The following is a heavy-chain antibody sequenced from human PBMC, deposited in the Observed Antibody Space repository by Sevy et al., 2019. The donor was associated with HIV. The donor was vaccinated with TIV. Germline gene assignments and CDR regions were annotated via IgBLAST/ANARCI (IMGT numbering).Heavy chain of an antibody. J-gene: IGHJ3*02. D-gene: IGHD6-13*01. Sequence: GESLKISCAASGFTFSNYWMHWVRQAPGKGLVWVSSINGDGSSTNSADSVKGRFTISRDSAKNTLYLQMNSLRAEDTAVYYCAKDRVWELGDAFDIWGQGTMVTVSS. CDR2: INGDGSST. CDR1: GFTFSNYW. V-gene: IGHV3-74*01. CDR3: AKDRVWELGDAFDI.